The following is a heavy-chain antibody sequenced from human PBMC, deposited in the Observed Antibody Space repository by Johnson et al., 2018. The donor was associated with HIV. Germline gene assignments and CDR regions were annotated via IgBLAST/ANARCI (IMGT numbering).Heavy chain of an antibody. D-gene: IGHD3-16*01. CDR1: GFTFSSYA. V-gene: IGHV3-30*04. Sequence: VQLVESGGGVVQPGRSLRLSCAASGFTFSSYAMHWVRQAPGKGLEWVAVISYDGSNKYYADSVKGRFTISRDNSKNTLYLQMNSLRAEDTAVYYCASLIPWGPQAFDSWGQGTMVTVSS. CDR2: ISYDGSNK. J-gene: IGHJ3*02. CDR3: ASLIPWGPQAFDS.